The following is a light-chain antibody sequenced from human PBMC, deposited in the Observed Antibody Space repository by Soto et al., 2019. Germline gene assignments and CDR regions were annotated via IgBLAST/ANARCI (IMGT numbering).Light chain of an antibody. Sequence: EIVLTQSPGTLSLSPGERATLSCRASQSVSSSYLAWYQQKPGQAPRLLIYGASSRATGIPDRFSGSGSGPDFTLTISRLEPEDFAVYYCQQYGSSPWTFGQRTKVEIK. V-gene: IGKV3-20*01. CDR3: QQYGSSPWT. J-gene: IGKJ1*01. CDR1: QSVSSSY. CDR2: GAS.